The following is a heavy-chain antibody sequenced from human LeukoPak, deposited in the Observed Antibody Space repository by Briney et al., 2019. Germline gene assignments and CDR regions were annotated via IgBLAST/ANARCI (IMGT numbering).Heavy chain of an antibody. CDR1: GGSFSGYY. D-gene: IGHD3-10*01. J-gene: IGHJ4*02. Sequence: SETLSLTCAVYGGSFSGYYWSWIRQPPGKGLEWIGEINHSASTNYNPSLKSRVTISVDTSKNQFSLKPSSVTAADTAVYYCARSVVRGSAQYYFDYWGQGTLVTVSS. CDR2: INHSAST. CDR3: ARSVVRGSAQYYFDY. V-gene: IGHV4-34*01.